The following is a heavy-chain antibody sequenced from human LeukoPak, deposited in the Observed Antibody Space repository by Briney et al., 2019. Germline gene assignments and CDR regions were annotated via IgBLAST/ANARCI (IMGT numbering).Heavy chain of an antibody. D-gene: IGHD6-19*01. J-gene: IGHJ4*02. CDR3: ARLRSGWHYFDY. V-gene: IGHV4-59*08. CDR2: IYYSGST. Sequence: SETLSLTCTVSGGSISSYYWSWIRQPPVKVLEWIGYIYYSGSTNYNPSLKSRVTISVDTSKNQFSLKLSSVTAADTAVYYCARLRSGWHYFDYWGQGTLVTVSS. CDR1: GGSISSYY.